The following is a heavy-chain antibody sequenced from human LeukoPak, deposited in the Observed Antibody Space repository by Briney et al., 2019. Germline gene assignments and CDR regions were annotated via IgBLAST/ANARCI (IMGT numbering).Heavy chain of an antibody. Sequence: SETLSLTGTVSGGSISSSNYYWGWIRQPPGKGLEWIGSISYSGSTYYNPSLKSRLTISVDTSKNKFSLQVSSVTAADTAVYYCARVMVSPTYYFDYWGQGTLVTVSS. D-gene: IGHD2-21*01. CDR2: ISYSGST. CDR1: GGSISSSNYY. J-gene: IGHJ4*02. V-gene: IGHV4-39*07. CDR3: ARVMVSPTYYFDY.